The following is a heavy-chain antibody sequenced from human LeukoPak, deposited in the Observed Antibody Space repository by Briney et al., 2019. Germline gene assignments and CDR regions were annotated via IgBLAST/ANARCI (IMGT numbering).Heavy chain of an antibody. CDR2: VNHDGRGT. CDR1: GFTFTSYW. V-gene: IGHV3-74*01. CDR3: ARIAAAVPDQ. J-gene: IGHJ5*02. D-gene: IGHD6-13*01. Sequence: GGSLRLSCAASGFTFTSYWMHWVRQAPGKGLVWVSRVNHDGRGTAYADSVTGRFTISRDNAKNLLYLQMSSLRDDDTALYYCARIAAAVPDQWGQGTLVTVSS.